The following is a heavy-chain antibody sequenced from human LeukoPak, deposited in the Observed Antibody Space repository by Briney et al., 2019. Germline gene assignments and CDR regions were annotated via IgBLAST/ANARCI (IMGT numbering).Heavy chain of an antibody. Sequence: GGSLRLSCAASGFTFSSYAMHWVRQAPGKGLEWVAVISYDGSNKYYADSVKGRFTISRDNSKNTLYLQMNSLRVEDTAVYYCATTAATAGGPYWGQGTLVTVSS. J-gene: IGHJ4*02. CDR3: ATTAATAGGPY. D-gene: IGHD6-13*01. V-gene: IGHV3-30*07. CDR2: ISYDGSNK. CDR1: GFTFSSYA.